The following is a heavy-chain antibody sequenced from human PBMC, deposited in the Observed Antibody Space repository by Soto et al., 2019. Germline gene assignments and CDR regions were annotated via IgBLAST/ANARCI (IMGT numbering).Heavy chain of an antibody. Sequence: QVQLVQSGAEVKKPGASVKVSCKASGYTFTSYYMHWVRQAPGQGLEWMGIINPSGGSTSYAQKFQGRLTMTRDTSTSTVYMELSSLRSEDTAVYYCALIPFYCSSTSCFDYCGQGTLVTVSS. J-gene: IGHJ4*02. CDR3: ALIPFYCSSTSCFDY. D-gene: IGHD2-2*01. V-gene: IGHV1-46*03. CDR2: INPSGGST. CDR1: GYTFTSYY.